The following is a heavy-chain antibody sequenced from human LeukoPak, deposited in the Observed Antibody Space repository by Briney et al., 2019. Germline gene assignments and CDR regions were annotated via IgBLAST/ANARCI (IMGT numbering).Heavy chain of an antibody. J-gene: IGHJ4*02. CDR2: INPDGGGK. Sequence: GGSLRLSCTASGFILSSYSMNCIRQAPGKGLEWVANINPDGGGKFYVDSVEGRFTISRDNAKNSLYLQMNSLRAEDTAMYYCARDGGRNFDYWGQGTLVTVSS. CDR1: GFILSSYS. V-gene: IGHV3-7*01. CDR3: ARDGGRNFDY.